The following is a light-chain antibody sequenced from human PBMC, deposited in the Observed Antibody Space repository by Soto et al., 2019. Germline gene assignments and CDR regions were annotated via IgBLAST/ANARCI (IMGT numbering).Light chain of an antibody. CDR1: QSVSSY. Sequence: EIVLTQSPATLSLSPGERATLSCRASQSVSSYLAWYQQKPGQAPRLLIYDASNRATGIPARFSGSGSGTDFTPTISSLEPEDFAVYYGQQRSNWPPTFGQGTLLEIK. CDR2: DAS. V-gene: IGKV3-11*01. J-gene: IGKJ5*01. CDR3: QQRSNWPPT.